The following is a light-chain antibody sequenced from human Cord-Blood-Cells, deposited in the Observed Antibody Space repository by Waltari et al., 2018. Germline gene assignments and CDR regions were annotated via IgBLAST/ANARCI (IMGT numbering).Light chain of an antibody. CDR3: MTWPSNAGV. CDR2: YYADSDK. V-gene: IGLV5-37*01. Sequence: QPVLPHPRSSSSSPGASARLPCTLPSDIHAGRYNIYQYHPKPGSPPRYLLDYYADSDKGQWSEFPLRFSGFKDASAITGILLSAGLQSGDEADYYCMTWPSNAGVFGGGTKLTVL. CDR1: SDIHAGRYN. J-gene: IGLJ3*02.